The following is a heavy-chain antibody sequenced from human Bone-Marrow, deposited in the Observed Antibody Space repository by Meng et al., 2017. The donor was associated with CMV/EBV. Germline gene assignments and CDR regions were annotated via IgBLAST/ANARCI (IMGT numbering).Heavy chain of an antibody. Sequence: SGPTLVKPTHTLTLTCTFSGFSLSTSGVGVGWIRQPPGKALEWLALIYWNDDKRYSPSLKSRLTITKDTSKNQVVLTMTNMDPVDTATYYCANRVGIAVAGNFDYWGQGTLVTVSS. J-gene: IGHJ4*02. CDR2: IYWNDDK. CDR3: ANRVGIAVAGNFDY. V-gene: IGHV2-5*01. CDR1: GFSLSTSGVG. D-gene: IGHD6-19*01.